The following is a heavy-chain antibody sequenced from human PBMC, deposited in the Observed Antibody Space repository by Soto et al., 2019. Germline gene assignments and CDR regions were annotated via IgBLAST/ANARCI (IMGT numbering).Heavy chain of an antibody. CDR1: GFTFDNYA. CDR2: IRGSGDVT. CDR3: VKGAAPTYYYYMDV. D-gene: IGHD6-25*01. J-gene: IGHJ6*03. V-gene: IGHV3-23*01. Sequence: EVQLLESGGGLVQPGGSLRLSCFGSGFTFDNYAMSWVRQAPGKGLEWVSTIRGSGDVTYSADSVKGRFTVSRDNSKNTLYLQMNSLRAEDTAVYYCVKGAAPTYYYYMDVWGKGTTVTVSS.